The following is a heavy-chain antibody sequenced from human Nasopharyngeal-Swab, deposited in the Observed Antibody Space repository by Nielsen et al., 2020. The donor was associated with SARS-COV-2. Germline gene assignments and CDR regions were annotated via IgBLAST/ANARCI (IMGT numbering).Heavy chain of an antibody. CDR3: ARGTDGDYDLYNWFDP. V-gene: IGHV7-4-1*02. Sequence: ASVKVSCKASGYSFTTYTMNWVRQAPGQGLEWMGWISTKTGNPTLAQGFTGRFVFSLDTSVSTAYLQISSLKAEDTAVYYCARGTDGDYDLYNWFDPWGQGTPVTVSS. CDR1: GYSFTTYT. D-gene: IGHD4-17*01. J-gene: IGHJ5*02. CDR2: ISTKTGNP.